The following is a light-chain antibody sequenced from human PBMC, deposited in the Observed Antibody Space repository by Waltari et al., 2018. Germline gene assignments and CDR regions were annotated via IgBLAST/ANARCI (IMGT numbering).Light chain of an antibody. CDR2: AAS. Sequence: DIQMTQSPSSLSASVWYRVTIPRRASPSSSSYLNWYQQKPGKAPKLLIYAASSLQSGVPSRFSGSGSGTDFTLTISSLQPEDFATYYCQQRYSTPRTFGQGTKVEIK. V-gene: IGKV1-39*01. CDR1: PSSSSY. J-gene: IGKJ1*01. CDR3: QQRYSTPRT.